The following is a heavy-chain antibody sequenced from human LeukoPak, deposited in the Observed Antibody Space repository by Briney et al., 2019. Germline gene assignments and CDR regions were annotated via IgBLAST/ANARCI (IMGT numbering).Heavy chain of an antibody. CDR3: ARVSLGYCSSTSCYGPRGAFDI. V-gene: IGHV1-18*01. Sequence: GSSVKVSCKASGYTFTSYGISWVRQAPGQGLEWIGWISAYNGNTNYAQKLQGRVTMTTDTSTSTAYMELRSLRSDDTAVYYCARVSLGYCSSTSCYGPRGAFDIWGQGTMVTVSS. CDR2: ISAYNGNT. CDR1: GYTFTSYG. D-gene: IGHD2-2*01. J-gene: IGHJ3*02.